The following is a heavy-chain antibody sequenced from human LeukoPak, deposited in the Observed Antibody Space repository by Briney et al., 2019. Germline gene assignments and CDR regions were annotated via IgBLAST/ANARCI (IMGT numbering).Heavy chain of an antibody. CDR1: GFTFSSYW. J-gene: IGHJ4*02. Sequence: GGSLRLSCAASGFTFSSYWMHWVRQAPGKGLVWVSRIQTDGSSTNYADSVKGRFTISGDDAKNTLYLQMNSLRAEDTAVYHCARETPDSSGWDWGQGTLVTVSS. D-gene: IGHD6-19*01. V-gene: IGHV3-74*01. CDR3: ARETPDSSGWD. CDR2: IQTDGSST.